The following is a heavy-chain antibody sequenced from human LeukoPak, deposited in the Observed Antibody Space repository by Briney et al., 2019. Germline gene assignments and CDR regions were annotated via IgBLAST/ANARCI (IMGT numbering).Heavy chain of an antibody. CDR3: ARAYEDYGVGNWFDP. CDR2: INHSGST. CDR1: GGSFSGYY. D-gene: IGHD4-17*01. J-gene: IGHJ5*02. Sequence: SETLSLTCAVYGGSFSGYYWSWIHQPPGKGLEWIGEINHSGSTNYNPSLKSRVTISVDTSKNQFSLKLSSVTAADTAVYYCARAYEDYGVGNWFDPWGQGTLVTVSS. V-gene: IGHV4-34*01.